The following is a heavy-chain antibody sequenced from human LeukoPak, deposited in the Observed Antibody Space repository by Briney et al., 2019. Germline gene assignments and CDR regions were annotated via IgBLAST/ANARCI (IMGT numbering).Heavy chain of an antibody. V-gene: IGHV3-48*02. D-gene: IGHD3-3*01. J-gene: IGHJ4*02. CDR1: GFTFSSYS. CDR2: ISSSSSTI. CDR3: ARDTGRFLEWPRSGYFDY. Sequence: GGSLRLSCAASGFTFSSYSMNWVRQAPGKGLEWVSYISSSSSTIYYADSVKGRFTISRDSAKNSLYLQMNSLRDEDTAVYYCARDTGRFLEWPRSGYFDYWGQGTLVTVSS.